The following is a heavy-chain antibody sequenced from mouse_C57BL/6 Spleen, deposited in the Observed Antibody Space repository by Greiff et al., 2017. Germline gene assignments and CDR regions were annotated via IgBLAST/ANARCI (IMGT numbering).Heavy chain of an antibody. V-gene: IGHV1-22*01. CDR2: INPNNGGT. J-gene: IGHJ2*01. Sequence: EVQLQQSGPELVKPGASVKMSFKASGYTFTDYNMHWVKQSHGKSLEWIGYINPNNGGTSYNQKFKGKATLTVNKSSSTAYMELRSLTSEDSAVYYCARGDYGNYLPFDYWGQGTTLTVSS. D-gene: IGHD2-1*01. CDR1: GYTFTDYN. CDR3: ARGDYGNYLPFDY.